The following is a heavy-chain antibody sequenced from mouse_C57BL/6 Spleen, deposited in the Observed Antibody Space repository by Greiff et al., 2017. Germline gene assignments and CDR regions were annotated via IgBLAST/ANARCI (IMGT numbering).Heavy chain of an antibody. J-gene: IGHJ4*01. CDR2: IHPNSGST. CDR1: GYTFTSYW. V-gene: IGHV1-64*01. D-gene: IGHD2-2*01. Sequence: QVQLKQPGAELVKPGASVKLSCKASGYTFTSYWMHWVKQRPGQGLEWIGMIHPNSGSTNYNEKFKSKATLTVDKSSSTAYMQLSSLTSEDSAVYYCARMDLLWLRRGNYYAMDYWGQGTSVTVSS. CDR3: ARMDLLWLRRGNYYAMDY.